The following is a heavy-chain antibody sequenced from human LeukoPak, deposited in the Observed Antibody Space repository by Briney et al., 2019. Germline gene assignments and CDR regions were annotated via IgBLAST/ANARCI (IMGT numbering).Heavy chain of an antibody. V-gene: IGHV3-74*01. Sequence: PGGSLRLSCEASGFSFSPSWMHWARQVPGKGLLWVSRINGDGSVTTYADSVKGRFTISRDNAKNTLYLQMNSLRDEDTAVYFCVRDVRFVVFDSWGQGTMVTVSS. CDR2: INGDGSVT. CDR3: VRDVRFVVFDS. J-gene: IGHJ3*02. CDR1: GFSFSPSW. D-gene: IGHD2-21*01.